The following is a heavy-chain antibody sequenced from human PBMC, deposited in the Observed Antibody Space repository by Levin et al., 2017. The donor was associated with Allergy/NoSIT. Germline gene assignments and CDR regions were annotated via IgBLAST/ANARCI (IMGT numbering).Heavy chain of an antibody. CDR1: GFTFNNYA. D-gene: IGHD6-19*01. CDR3: AKDAIRGSDQPYYFDY. CDR2: IINSGVGT. Sequence: GESRKISCAASGFTFNNYAMSWVRQAPGKGLEWVSAIINSGVGTYYADSVKGRFTISRDNSKNTMYLQMNSLRAEDTAVYFCAKDAIRGSDQPYYFDYWGQGTLVTASS. V-gene: IGHV3-23*01. J-gene: IGHJ4*02.